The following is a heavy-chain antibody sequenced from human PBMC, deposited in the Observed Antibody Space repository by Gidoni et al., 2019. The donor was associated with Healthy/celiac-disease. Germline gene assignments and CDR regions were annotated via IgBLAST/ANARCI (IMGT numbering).Heavy chain of an antibody. D-gene: IGHD2-21*01. CDR3: AREEGFVNAFDI. V-gene: IGHV1-2*02. Sequence: QVQMVQSGAEGKKPGAAVKVSCKASGYTFTGYYMHWVRQSPGQGLEWMGWINPNSGGTNYAQKFQGRVTMTRDTSISTAYMELSRLRSDDTAVYYCAREEGFVNAFDIWGQGTMVTVSS. J-gene: IGHJ3*02. CDR2: INPNSGGT. CDR1: GYTFTGYY.